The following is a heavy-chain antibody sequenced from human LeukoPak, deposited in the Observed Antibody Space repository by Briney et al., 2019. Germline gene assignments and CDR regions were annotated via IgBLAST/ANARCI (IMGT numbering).Heavy chain of an antibody. CDR3: ARDPGYCRSTTCYGGAFDI. V-gene: IGHV4-31*03. J-gene: IGHJ3*02. CDR2: IYYSGSN. D-gene: IGHD2-2*01. CDR1: GGSISNIGYY. Sequence: PSETLSLTCSVSGGSISNIGYYWSWIRQHPGKSLEWIGYIYYSGSNHYNPSLKSRATISVDTSKNQFSLKLSSVTAADTAVYYCARDPGYCRSTTCYGGAFDIWGQGTMVTVSS.